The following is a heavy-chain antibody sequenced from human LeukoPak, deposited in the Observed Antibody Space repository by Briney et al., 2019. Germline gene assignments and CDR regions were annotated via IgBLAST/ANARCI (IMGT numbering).Heavy chain of an antibody. V-gene: IGHV4-39*07. CDR1: GGSISSSNYC. D-gene: IGHD2-2*01. J-gene: IGHJ4*02. Sequence: SETLSLTCTVSGGSISSSNYCWGWIRQPPGKGLEWIGSIYYSGSTYYNPSLKSRVTISVDTSKNQFSLKLSSVTAADTAVYYCARVPPGAKYCSSTSCLRGYFDYWGQGTLVTVSS. CDR2: IYYSGST. CDR3: ARVPPGAKYCSSTSCLRGYFDY.